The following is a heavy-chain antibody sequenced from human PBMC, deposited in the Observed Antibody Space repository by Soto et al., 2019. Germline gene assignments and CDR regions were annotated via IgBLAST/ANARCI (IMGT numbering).Heavy chain of an antibody. Sequence: GASVKVSCKASGYTFINYYIHWVRQAPGQGLEWMAIINPMGGSTNYAQEFQGRVTLTSDTSTSTVYMELSSLRFEDTALFYCATAKLNIAAAGTYFDYWGQGTLVTVSS. CDR1: GYTFINYY. CDR2: INPMGGST. CDR3: ATAKLNIAAAGTYFDY. D-gene: IGHD6-13*01. J-gene: IGHJ4*02. V-gene: IGHV1-46*01.